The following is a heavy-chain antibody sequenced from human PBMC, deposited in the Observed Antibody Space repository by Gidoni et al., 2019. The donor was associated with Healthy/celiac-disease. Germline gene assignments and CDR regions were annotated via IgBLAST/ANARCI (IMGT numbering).Heavy chain of an antibody. Sequence: QVQLQESGPGLVKPSETLYLTCAVSGYSISSGYYWGWIRQPPGKGLEWIGSIYHSGSTYYNPSLKSRVTISVDTSKNQFSLKLSSVTAADTAVYYCARISALFGYDYGDYLLDYWGQGTLVTVSS. CDR3: ARISALFGYDYGDYLLDY. J-gene: IGHJ4*02. CDR1: GYSISSGYY. CDR2: IYHSGST. V-gene: IGHV4-38-2*01. D-gene: IGHD4-17*01.